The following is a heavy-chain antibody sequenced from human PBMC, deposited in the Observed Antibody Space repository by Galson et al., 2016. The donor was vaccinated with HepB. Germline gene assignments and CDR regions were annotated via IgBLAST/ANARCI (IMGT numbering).Heavy chain of an antibody. V-gene: IGHV3-53*01. J-gene: IGHJ6*02. CDR1: GFTVSNNY. CDR2: IYSGGNT. CDR3: ARDVAILARFSGMDL. Sequence: SLRLSCAASGFTVSNNYMTWVRQAPGKGLEWVSLIYSGGNTYYADSVKGRFTISRDNANNALFLELNSLRAEDTAVYYCARDVAILARFSGMDLWGQGTTVTVSS. D-gene: IGHD6-6*01.